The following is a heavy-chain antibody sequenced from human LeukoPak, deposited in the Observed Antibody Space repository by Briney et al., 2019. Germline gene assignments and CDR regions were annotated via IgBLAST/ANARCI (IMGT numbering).Heavy chain of an antibody. V-gene: IGHV3-23*01. CDR2: ISVSGGST. CDR3: AKESGAAWYDNYGMDV. J-gene: IGHJ6*02. D-gene: IGHD6-13*01. Sequence: HPGGSLRLSCAASGFTFSSYAMSWVRQAPGKGLEWVSAISVSGGSTYYADSVKGRFTISRDNSKNTLYLQMNSLRAEDTAVYYCAKESGAAWYDNYGMDVWGQGTTVTVSS. CDR1: GFTFSSYA.